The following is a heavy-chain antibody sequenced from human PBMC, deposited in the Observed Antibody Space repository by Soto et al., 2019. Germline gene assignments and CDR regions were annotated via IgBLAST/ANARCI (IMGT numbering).Heavy chain of an antibody. J-gene: IGHJ6*02. D-gene: IGHD2-2*01. V-gene: IGHV1-8*01. CDR2: MNPNSGNT. CDR3: ASVNQLLSYYYYGMDV. CDR1: GYTFTSYD. Sequence: QVQLVQSGAEVKKPGASVKVSCKASGYTFTSYDINWVRQATGQGLEWMGWMNPNSGNTGYAQKFQGRVTMTRNTSISTAYMELSSLRSEDTAVYYCASVNQLLSYYYYGMDVWGQGTTVTVSS.